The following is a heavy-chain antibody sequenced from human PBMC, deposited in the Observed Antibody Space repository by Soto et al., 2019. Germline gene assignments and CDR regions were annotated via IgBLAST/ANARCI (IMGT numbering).Heavy chain of an antibody. Sequence: QVQLVESGGGVFQPGTSLRLSCAASGFTFRQYGMHWVRQSPGKGLEWVAVIFYDGTEQYYADSEKGRFAISGDNPGNMVYLQITSLIAEDTGGYYGMGVCCSLVHVSGLYVWGQGTRVVVSS. J-gene: IGHJ3*01. CDR1: GFTFRQYG. D-gene: IGHD6-19*01. CDR3: MGVCCSLVHVSGLYV. V-gene: IGHV3-33*01. CDR2: IFYDGTEQ.